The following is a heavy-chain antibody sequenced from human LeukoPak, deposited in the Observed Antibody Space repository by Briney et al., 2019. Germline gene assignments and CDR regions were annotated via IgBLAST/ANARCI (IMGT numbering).Heavy chain of an antibody. CDR2: IYHSGST. Sequence: SETLSFTCTVSGGSISSSNWWSWVRQPPGKGLEWIGEIYHSGSTNYNPSLKSRVTISVDKSKNQFSLKLSSVTAADTAVYYCAREGEGDGYKRGYFDYWGQGTLVTVSS. CDR3: AREGEGDGYKRGYFDY. D-gene: IGHD5-24*01. J-gene: IGHJ4*02. CDR1: GGSISSSNW. V-gene: IGHV4-4*02.